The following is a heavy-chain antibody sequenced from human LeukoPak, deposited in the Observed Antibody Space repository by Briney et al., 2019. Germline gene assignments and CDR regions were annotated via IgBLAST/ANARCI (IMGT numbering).Heavy chain of an antibody. D-gene: IGHD5-12*01. CDR3: ARVWWLRIGRSAFDI. CDR1: GGSFSGNY. CDR2: INHSGST. Sequence: PSETLSLTCAVYGGSFSGNYWSWIRPPPGKGLEWIGEINHSGSTNYNPSLKSRVTISVDTSKNQFSLKLSSVTAADTAVYYCARVWWLRIGRSAFDIWGQGTMVTVSS. V-gene: IGHV4-34*01. J-gene: IGHJ3*02.